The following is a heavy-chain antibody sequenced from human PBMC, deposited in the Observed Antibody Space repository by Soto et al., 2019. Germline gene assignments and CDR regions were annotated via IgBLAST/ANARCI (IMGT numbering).Heavy chain of an antibody. CDR3: LTHLLVY. D-gene: IGHD3-10*01. CDR2: IRSKTNSYET. Sequence: LRLSCAASGFTFGSSAMHWVRQASGKGLEWVGRIRSKTNSYETAYAASVRGRFTISRDDSKNTAYLQMNCLKTEDTSVYYCLTHLLVYWGQGTLVTVSS. CDR1: GFTFGSSA. V-gene: IGHV3-73*01. J-gene: IGHJ4*02.